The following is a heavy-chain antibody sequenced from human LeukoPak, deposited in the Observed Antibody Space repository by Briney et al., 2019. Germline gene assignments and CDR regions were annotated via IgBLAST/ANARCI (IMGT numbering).Heavy chain of an antibody. D-gene: IGHD4-17*01. V-gene: IGHV3-30-3*01. J-gene: IGHJ4*02. CDR2: ISYDGSNK. CDR3: AKDPYGDYYFDY. CDR1: GFTFSTYA. Sequence: GGSLRLSCAASGFTFSTYAMHWVRQAPGKGLEWVAVISYDGSNKYYTDSVKGRFTISRDNSKNTLYLQMNSLRAEDTAVYYCAKDPYGDYYFDYWGQGTLVTVSS.